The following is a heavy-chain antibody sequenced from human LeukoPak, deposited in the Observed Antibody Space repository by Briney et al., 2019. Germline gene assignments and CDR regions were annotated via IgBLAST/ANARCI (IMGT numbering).Heavy chain of an antibody. V-gene: IGHV1-18*01. Sequence: ASVKVSCKASGYTFTSYGISWLRQAPGQGLEWMGWISAYNGNTNYAQKLQGRVTMTTDTSTSTAYMELRSLRSDDTAVYYCARDLIVVVVAATGAFDIWGQGTMVTVSS. CDR2: ISAYNGNT. CDR1: GYTFTSYG. D-gene: IGHD2-15*01. CDR3: ARDLIVVVVAATGAFDI. J-gene: IGHJ3*02.